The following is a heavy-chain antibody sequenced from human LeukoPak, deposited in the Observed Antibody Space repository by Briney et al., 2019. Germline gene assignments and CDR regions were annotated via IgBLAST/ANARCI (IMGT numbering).Heavy chain of an antibody. J-gene: IGHJ3*02. CDR3: ATDLRYDSSGFDAFDI. CDR2: FDPEDGET. Sequence: ASVKVSCKVSGYTLTELSMHWVRQAPGKGLEWMGGFDPEDGETIYAQKFQGRVTMTEDTSTDTAYMELSSLRSEDTAVYYCATDLRYDSSGFDAFDIWGQGTMVTVSS. V-gene: IGHV1-24*01. CDR1: GYTLTELS. D-gene: IGHD3-22*01.